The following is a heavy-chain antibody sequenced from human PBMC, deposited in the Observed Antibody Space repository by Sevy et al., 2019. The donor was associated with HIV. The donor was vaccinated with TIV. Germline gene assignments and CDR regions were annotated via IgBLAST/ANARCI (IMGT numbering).Heavy chain of an antibody. CDR2: IYPGDSDT. CDR1: GYSFTSYW. Sequence: GESLKISCKGSGYSFTSYWIGWVRQMPGKGLEWMGIIYPGDSDTRYSPSFQGQVTISADKSISTAYLQWSSLKASDTAMYYCARLDCGGDCYSGYYAMDVWGQGTTVTVSS. V-gene: IGHV5-51*01. J-gene: IGHJ6*02. D-gene: IGHD2-21*01. CDR3: ARLDCGGDCYSGYYAMDV.